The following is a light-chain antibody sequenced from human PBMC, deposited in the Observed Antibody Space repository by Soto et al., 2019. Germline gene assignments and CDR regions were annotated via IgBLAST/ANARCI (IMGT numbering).Light chain of an antibody. V-gene: IGKV2-30*01. CDR3: MQGTHWPPYT. CDR2: KVS. CDR1: QSLVYSDGSMY. Sequence: DVVMTQSPLSLPVTLGQPASISCRSSQSLVYSDGSMYLNWFQQRPGQSPRRLIYKVSNRDSGVPDRFSGSGSGTDFTLKISRVEAEDLGVYYCMQGTHWPPYTFGQGTKLEI. J-gene: IGKJ2*01.